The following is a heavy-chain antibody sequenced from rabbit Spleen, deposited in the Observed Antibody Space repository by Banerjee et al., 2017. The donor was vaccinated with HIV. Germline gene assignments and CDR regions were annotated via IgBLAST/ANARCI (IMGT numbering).Heavy chain of an antibody. CDR2: IYAGDGST. V-gene: IGHV1S45*01. J-gene: IGHJ4*01. CDR3: ARDAGSYDYIDGYFNL. Sequence: QEQLVESGGGLVQPEGSLTLTCTASGFSFSSSYDMCWVRQAPGKGLDLIGCIYAGDGSTDYTNWVNGRFTISKTSSTTVTLQMTSLTAADTATYFCARDAGSYDYIDGYFNLWGPGTLVTVS. D-gene: IGHD8-1*01. CDR1: GFSFSSSYD.